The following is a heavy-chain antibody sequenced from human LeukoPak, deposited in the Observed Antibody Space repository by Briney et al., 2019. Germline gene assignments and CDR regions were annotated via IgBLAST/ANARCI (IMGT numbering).Heavy chain of an antibody. CDR3: ARANYYDSSGYYGLDY. J-gene: IGHJ4*02. CDR1: GYTFTSYY. Sequence: ASVKVSCKASGYTFTSYYMHWVRQAPGQGLEWMGIINPSGGSTSYAQKFQGRVTMTRDMSTSTVYMELSSLRSEDAAVYYCARANYYDSSGYYGLDYWGQGTLVTVSS. V-gene: IGHV1-46*01. CDR2: INPSGGST. D-gene: IGHD3-22*01.